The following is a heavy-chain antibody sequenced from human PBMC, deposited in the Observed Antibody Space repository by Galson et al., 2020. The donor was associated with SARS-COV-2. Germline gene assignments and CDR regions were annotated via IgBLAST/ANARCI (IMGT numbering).Heavy chain of an antibody. J-gene: IGHJ3*02. V-gene: IGHV4-31*03. Sequence: SETLSLTCTVSGGSISSGGYCWSWIRQHPGKGLEWIGYIYYSGSTYYNPSLKSRVTISVDTSKNQFSLKLSSVTAADTAVYYCTRERGFGEYSSFPPPDAFDIWGQGTMVTVSS. CDR3: TRERGFGEYSSFPPPDAFDI. D-gene: IGHD6-6*01. CDR1: GGSISSGGYC. CDR2: IYYSGST.